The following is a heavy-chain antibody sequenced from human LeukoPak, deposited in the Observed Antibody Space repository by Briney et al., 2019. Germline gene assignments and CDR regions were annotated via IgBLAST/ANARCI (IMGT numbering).Heavy chain of an antibody. CDR3: ARGSITMVRGVPPFDY. V-gene: IGHV4-59*01. Sequence: SETLSLTCTVSGGSISSYYWSWIRQPPGKGLEWIGYIYYSGSTNYNPSLKSRVTISVDTSKNQFSLKLSSVTAADTAVYYCARGSITMVRGVPPFDYWGQGTLVTVSS. CDR1: GGSISSYY. CDR2: IYYSGST. D-gene: IGHD3-10*01. J-gene: IGHJ4*02.